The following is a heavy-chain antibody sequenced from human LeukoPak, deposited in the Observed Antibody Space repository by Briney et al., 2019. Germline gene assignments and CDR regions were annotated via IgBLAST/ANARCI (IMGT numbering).Heavy chain of an antibody. V-gene: IGHV5-51*01. J-gene: IGHJ4*02. D-gene: IGHD6-13*01. Sequence: GESLKISCKASGYSFTNYWIGWVRQMPGKGLEWMGIIYPDDSDTRYSPSFQGQVTISADKSISTAYLQWSSLKASDTAMYYCARRITAAAMSLSFDSWGQGTLVTVSS. CDR3: ARRITAAAMSLSFDS. CDR2: IYPDDSDT. CDR1: GYSFTNYW.